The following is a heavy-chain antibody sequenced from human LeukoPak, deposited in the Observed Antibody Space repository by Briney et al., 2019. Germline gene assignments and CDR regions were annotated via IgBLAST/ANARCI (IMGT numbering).Heavy chain of an antibody. D-gene: IGHD2-2*01. J-gene: IGHJ6*03. CDR2: ISGSGGST. CDR1: GFTFSTYA. Sequence: GGSLRLSCAASGFTFSTYAMSWVRQAPGKGLEWVSAISGSGGSTYYADSVKGRFTISRDNSKNTLYLQMNSLRAEDTAVYYCAKDGGSTSDWFMDVWGKGTTVTVSS. CDR3: AKDGGSTSDWFMDV. V-gene: IGHV3-23*01.